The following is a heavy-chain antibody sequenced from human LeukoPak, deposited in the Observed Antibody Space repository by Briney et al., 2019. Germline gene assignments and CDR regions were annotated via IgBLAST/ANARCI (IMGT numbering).Heavy chain of an antibody. V-gene: IGHV4-31*03. CDR3: ARYGDNSYYFDY. CDR1: GGSIHSGGFY. CDR2: IYYSGST. Sequence: PSETLPLTCTVSGGSIHSGGFYWSWIRQHPGKGLAWIGYIYYSGSTYYNPSLKSRLTISVDTSKNQFSLKLSSVTAADTAVYYCARYGDNSYYFDYWGQGALVTVSS. J-gene: IGHJ4*02. D-gene: IGHD4-23*01.